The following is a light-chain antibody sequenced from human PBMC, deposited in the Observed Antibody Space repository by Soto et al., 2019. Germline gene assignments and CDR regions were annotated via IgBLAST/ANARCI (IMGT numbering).Light chain of an antibody. J-gene: IGKJ2*01. CDR2: RPS. Sequence: EVVLTQSPGTLSLSPGERATLSCRASQSVSRRYLAWYQQKPGQAPRLLIFRPSSRATGIPDRFSGSVSATDFTLTISSLEPEDFAVYYCLQYDTSPPRYTFGQGTKLEIK. CDR1: QSVSRRY. V-gene: IGKV3-20*01. CDR3: LQYDTSPPRYT.